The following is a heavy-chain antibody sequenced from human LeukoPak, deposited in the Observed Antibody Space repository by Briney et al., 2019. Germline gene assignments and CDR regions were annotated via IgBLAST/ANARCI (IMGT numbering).Heavy chain of an antibody. CDR1: GYTFTGYY. J-gene: IGHJ4*02. CDR2: INPTSFGK. D-gene: IGHD1-26*01. V-gene: IGHV1-2*02. Sequence: ASVKVSRKASGYTFTGYYIHSVRQAPGQGVEWMGWINPTSFGKKYEQKFQGRVTMTRDTSISTDYIELSDLRSDDTAAYYCARGGLVGARSRYYFDYWGQGTLVTVSS. CDR3: ARGGLVGARSRYYFDY.